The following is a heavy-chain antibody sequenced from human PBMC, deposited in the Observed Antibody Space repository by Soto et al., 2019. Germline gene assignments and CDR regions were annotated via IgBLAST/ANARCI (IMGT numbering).Heavy chain of an antibody. CDR1: GGSISSSSYY. J-gene: IGHJ5*02. CDR2: IYYSGST. Sequence: SSETLSLTCTVSGGSISSSSYYWGWIRQPPGKGLEWIGSIYYSGSTYYNPSLKSRVTISVDTSKNQFSLKLSSVAAADTAVYYCARLVVVAATRSQGCNWFDPWGQGTLVTVSS. V-gene: IGHV4-39*01. CDR3: ARLVVVAATRSQGCNWFDP. D-gene: IGHD2-15*01.